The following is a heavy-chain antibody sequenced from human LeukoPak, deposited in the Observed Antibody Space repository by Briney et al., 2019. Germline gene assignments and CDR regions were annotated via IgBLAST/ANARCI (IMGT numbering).Heavy chain of an antibody. CDR2: IIPIFGTA. Sequence: SVKVSCKASGGTFSSYAISWVRQAPGQGLEWMGGIIPIFGTANYAQKFQGRVTITADESTSTAYMELSSLRSEDPAVYYCARGEVVPAASHAFDIWGQGTMVTVSS. J-gene: IGHJ3*02. V-gene: IGHV1-69*13. D-gene: IGHD2-2*01. CDR3: ARGEVVPAASHAFDI. CDR1: GGTFSSYA.